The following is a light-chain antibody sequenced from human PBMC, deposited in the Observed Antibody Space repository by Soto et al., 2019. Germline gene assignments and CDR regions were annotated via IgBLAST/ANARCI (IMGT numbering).Light chain of an antibody. CDR1: SSDVGGYNY. Sequence: QSVPAQPASVSGSPGHTIPISCTGTSSDVGGYNYVSWYQLHPGKAPKLILYEVTNRPSGVSDRFSGSKSGNTASLTISGLRAEEEADYYCSSYTSSTAYVFGTGTKVTVL. CDR3: SSYTSSTAYV. CDR2: EVT. J-gene: IGLJ1*01. V-gene: IGLV2-14*01.